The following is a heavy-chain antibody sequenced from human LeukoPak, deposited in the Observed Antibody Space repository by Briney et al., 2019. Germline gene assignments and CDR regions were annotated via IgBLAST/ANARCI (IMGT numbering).Heavy chain of an antibody. V-gene: IGHV3-30*18. J-gene: IGHJ3*02. D-gene: IGHD3-22*01. Sequence: GGSLRLSCAASGFIFSSYGMHWVRQAPGKGLEWVAVISYDGSNKYYADSVKGRFTISRDNSKNTLYLQMNSLRAEDTAVYYCAKLYYDSSGRAADAFDIWGQGTMVTVSS. CDR2: ISYDGSNK. CDR1: GFIFSSYG. CDR3: AKLYYDSSGRAADAFDI.